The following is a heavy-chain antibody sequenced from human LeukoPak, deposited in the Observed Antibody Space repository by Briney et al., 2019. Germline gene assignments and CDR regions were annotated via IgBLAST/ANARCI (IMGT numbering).Heavy chain of an antibody. V-gene: IGHV3-23*01. D-gene: IGHD2-8*02. J-gene: IGHJ6*03. CDR1: GFTFSSYA. CDR2: ISGSGGST. Sequence: GGSLRLSCAASGFTFSSYAMSWVRQAPGKGLEWVSAISGSGGSTYYADSVKGRFTISRDNSKNTLYLQMNSLRAEDTAVYYCAKGGNYCTGGVCYYYYMDVWGKGTTVTVSS. CDR3: AKGGNYCTGGVCYYYYMDV.